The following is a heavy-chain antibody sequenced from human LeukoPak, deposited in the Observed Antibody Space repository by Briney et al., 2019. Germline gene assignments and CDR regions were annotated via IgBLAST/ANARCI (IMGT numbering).Heavy chain of an antibody. CDR2: IYRGGST. V-gene: IGHV3-66*01. J-gene: IGHJ4*02. Sequence: GGSLRLSCAASGLTVSYNYMSWVRQAPGKGLEWVSIIYRGGSTSYADSVKGRFTISRDISTNTVFLQMNSLRPDDTAVYYCAKDRGRVTMVRGVIDYWGQGTLVTVSS. CDR3: AKDRGRVTMVRGVIDY. CDR1: GLTVSYNY. D-gene: IGHD3-10*01.